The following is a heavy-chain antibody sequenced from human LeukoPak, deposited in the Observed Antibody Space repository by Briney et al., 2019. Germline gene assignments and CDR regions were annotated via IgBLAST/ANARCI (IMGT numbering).Heavy chain of an antibody. V-gene: IGHV3-74*01. CDR2: INSDGSRT. CDR3: ASLKLEFGFDG. CDR1: GFTFSNYW. J-gene: IGHJ4*02. D-gene: IGHD1-1*01. Sequence: GGSLRLSCAASGFTFSNYWMHWVRHVPGKGVVWVSRINSDGSRTNYADSVKGRFTISRDNPKKTLFLQMNSLRVGDSAIYYCASLKLEFGFDGWGQGTLVTVSS.